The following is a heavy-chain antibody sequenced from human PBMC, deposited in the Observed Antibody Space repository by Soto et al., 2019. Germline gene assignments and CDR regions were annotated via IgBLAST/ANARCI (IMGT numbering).Heavy chain of an antibody. CDR3: AREWGGNDFWSGYYRGIDY. CDR2: IYYSGST. J-gene: IGHJ4*02. D-gene: IGHD3-3*01. V-gene: IGHV4-31*03. Sequence: KPSETLSLTCTVSGGSISSGGYYWSWIRQHPGKGLEWIGYIYYSGSTYYNPSLKSRVTISVDTSKNQFSLKLSSVTAADTAVYYCAREWGGNDFWSGYYRGIDYWGQGTLVTVSS. CDR1: GGSISSGGYY.